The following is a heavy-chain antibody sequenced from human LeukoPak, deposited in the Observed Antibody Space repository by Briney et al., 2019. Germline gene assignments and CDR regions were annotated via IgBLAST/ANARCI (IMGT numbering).Heavy chain of an antibody. V-gene: IGHV3-23*01. Sequence: GGSLRLSCVDSGFTFSSYGMSWVRQAPGKGLEWVSAISASGSNTYYADSVKGRFTISRDNSKNRLYLQMTSLRAEDTAVYYCWVPATAGEADYWGQGTLATVSS. CDR3: WVPATAGEADY. D-gene: IGHD2-2*01. J-gene: IGHJ4*02. CDR1: GFTFSSYG. CDR2: ISASGSNT.